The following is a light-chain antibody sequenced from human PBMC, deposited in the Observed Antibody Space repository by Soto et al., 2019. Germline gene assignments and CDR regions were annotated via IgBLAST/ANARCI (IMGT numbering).Light chain of an antibody. J-gene: IGLJ3*02. CDR3: QSHDTTNVV. CDR1: SGSIASNY. V-gene: IGLV6-57*02. CDR2: EDN. Sequence: NFMLTQPHSVSESPGKTVTISCTGSSGSIASNYVQWYQQRPGSAPTTVIYEDNKRPSGVPDRFSGSVDTSSNSASLIISGLKNEDEADYYCQSHDTTNVVFGRGTKLTVL.